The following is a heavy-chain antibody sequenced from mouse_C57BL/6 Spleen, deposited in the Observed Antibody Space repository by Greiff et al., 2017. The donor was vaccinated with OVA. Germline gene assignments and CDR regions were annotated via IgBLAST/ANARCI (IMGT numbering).Heavy chain of an antibody. CDR1: GFTFSDYY. Sequence: EVQLVESEGGLVQPGRSMKLSCTASGFTFSDYYMAWVRQVPEKGLEWVANINYDGSSTYYLDSLKSRFIISRDNAKNILYLQMSSLKSEDTATYYCARDHYDYGFAYWGQGTLVTVSA. CDR2: INYDGSST. V-gene: IGHV5-16*01. CDR3: ARDHYDYGFAY. D-gene: IGHD2-4*01. J-gene: IGHJ3*01.